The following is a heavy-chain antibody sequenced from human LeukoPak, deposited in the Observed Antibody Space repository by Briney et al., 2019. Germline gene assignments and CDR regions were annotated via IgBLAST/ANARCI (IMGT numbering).Heavy chain of an antibody. CDR2: MNHSGST. CDR1: GGSFSGYY. D-gene: IGHD4-17*01. Sequence: PSETLSLTCAVYGGSFSGYYWSWIRQPPGKGLEWIGEMNHSGSTNYNPSLKSRVNISVDTSKNQFSLKLSSVTAADTAVYYCARDWTRMTTVTTSGWFDPWGQGTLVTVSS. CDR3: ARDWTRMTTVTTSGWFDP. V-gene: IGHV4-34*01. J-gene: IGHJ5*02.